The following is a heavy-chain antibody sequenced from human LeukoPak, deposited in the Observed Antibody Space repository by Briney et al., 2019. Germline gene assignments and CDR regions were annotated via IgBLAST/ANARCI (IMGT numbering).Heavy chain of an antibody. CDR3: ARDPLTLYSSSTSCYQAYYYMDV. V-gene: IGHV3-33*01. CDR2: IWYDGSNK. D-gene: IGHD2-2*01. Sequence: VGSLRLSCAASGFTFSSDGMHWVRKAPGKGLEWVAVIWYDGSNKYYADSVKGRFTISRDNSKNTLYLQMNSLRAEDTAVYYCARDPLTLYSSSTSCYQAYYYMDVWGKGTTVTVSS. J-gene: IGHJ6*03. CDR1: GFTFSSDG.